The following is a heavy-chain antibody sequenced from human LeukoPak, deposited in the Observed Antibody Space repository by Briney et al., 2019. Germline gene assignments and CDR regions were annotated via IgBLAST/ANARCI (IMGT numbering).Heavy chain of an antibody. D-gene: IGHD3-22*01. CDR3: APYYDDSSGYYY. J-gene: IGHJ4*02. Sequence: PSETLSLTCTVSGGSISSSSYYWGWLRQPPGMGLEWVGSIYYSGSTYYNPSLNSRVTISVDTSKNQFSLKLSSVTAADTAVYYCAPYYDDSSGYYYWGQGTLVTVSS. CDR1: GGSISSSSYY. CDR2: IYYSGST. V-gene: IGHV4-39*01.